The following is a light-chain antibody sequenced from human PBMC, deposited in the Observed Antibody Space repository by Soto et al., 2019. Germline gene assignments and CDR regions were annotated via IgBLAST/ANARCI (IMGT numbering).Light chain of an antibody. CDR2: ETS. J-gene: IGKJ1*01. Sequence: DIHMTQSPSTLSASVGDRVTITCRASQSISIWLAWYQQKPGRAPNLLIYETSSLESGVPSRFSGSGSGTEFTLTISSLQPDDFATYYCQHYNNYSWTFGQGTQLEIK. CDR3: QHYNNYSWT. V-gene: IGKV1-5*03. CDR1: QSISIW.